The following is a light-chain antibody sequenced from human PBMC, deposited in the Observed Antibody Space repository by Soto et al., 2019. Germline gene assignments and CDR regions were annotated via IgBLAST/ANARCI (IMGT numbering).Light chain of an antibody. CDR3: LQLCMYPPT. Sequence: IQLTQSPSSLSASVGDRVTITCRASQGILNYLAGYQQKPGKAPKLLIYGASTLQSGVPSRFGGSGSGTDFTLTVSSLQPEDFATYYCLQLCMYPPTFGPGTKVDI. CDR1: QGILNY. J-gene: IGKJ3*01. V-gene: IGKV1-9*01. CDR2: GAS.